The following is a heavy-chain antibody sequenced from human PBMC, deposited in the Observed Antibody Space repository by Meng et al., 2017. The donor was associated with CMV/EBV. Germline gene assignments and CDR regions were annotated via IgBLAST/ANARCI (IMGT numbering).Heavy chain of an antibody. CDR2: IYPGDSDT. CDR1: GYSFSNYW. D-gene: IGHD3-22*01. Sequence: GESLKISCQGSGYSFSNYWIGWVRQMPGKGLEWMGIIYPGDSDTRYSPSLQGQVTISADKSISTAYLQWSSLKASDTAMYYCARHGQTIYDSSGYWGQGTLVTVSS. CDR3: ARHGQTIYDSSGY. J-gene: IGHJ4*02. V-gene: IGHV5-51*01.